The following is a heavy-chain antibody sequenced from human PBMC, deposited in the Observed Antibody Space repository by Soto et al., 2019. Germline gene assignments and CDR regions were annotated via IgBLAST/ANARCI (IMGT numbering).Heavy chain of an antibody. J-gene: IGHJ4*02. Sequence: QVQLQESGPGLVKPSETLSLTCTVSFASIKSFYWSWIRQSPGRGLEWIGSIYHTGTTNYNPSLKSRITMSLDMSTNQFFLKLTSMTAADTAVYYCATGGYCADGSCFSRWGQGNLVTVSS. D-gene: IGHD2-15*01. V-gene: IGHV4-4*08. CDR2: IYHTGTT. CDR1: FASIKSFY. CDR3: ATGGYCADGSCFSR.